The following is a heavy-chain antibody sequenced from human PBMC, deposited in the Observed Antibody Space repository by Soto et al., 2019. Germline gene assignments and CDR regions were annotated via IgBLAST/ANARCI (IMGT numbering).Heavy chain of an antibody. V-gene: IGHV1-24*01. CDR2: FDPEIGET. CDR3: AGAYYYYDSSGYPEY. J-gene: IGHJ4*02. Sequence: ASVKVSCKVSGYTLTELSMHWLRQAPGKGLEWMGTFDPEIGETVYAQKFQGRVTMTRDTSTSTVYMELSSLRSEDTAVYYYAGAYYYYDSSGYPEYGGQGTLVTVSS. CDR1: GYTLTELS. D-gene: IGHD3-22*01.